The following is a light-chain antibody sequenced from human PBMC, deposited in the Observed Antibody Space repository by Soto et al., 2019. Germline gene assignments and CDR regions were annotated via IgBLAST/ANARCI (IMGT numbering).Light chain of an antibody. V-gene: IGKV2-28*01. CDR1: QSLLHSNGYNY. Sequence: DIVMTQSPLSLPVTPGEPAPISCRSSQSLLHSNGYNYLDWYLQKPGQSPQLLIYLGSNQSSGVPDRFSGSGSGTDFTLKISRVEAEDVGVYYCMQALQTPWTFGQGTKV. CDR2: LGS. CDR3: MQALQTPWT. J-gene: IGKJ1*01.